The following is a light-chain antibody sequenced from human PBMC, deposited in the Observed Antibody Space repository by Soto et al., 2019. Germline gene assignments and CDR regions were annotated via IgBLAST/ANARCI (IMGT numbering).Light chain of an antibody. J-gene: IGLJ1*01. CDR2: DVS. CDR1: ISDVGGYNY. V-gene: IGLV2-14*01. Sequence: QSVLTQPPSASGSPGQSVTISCTGTISDVGGYNYVSWYQQHPGKAPKLMIYDVSNRPSGVSNRFSGSKSGNTASLTISGLQAEDEADYYCSSYTSSSTPYVFGTGTKVTVL. CDR3: SSYTSSSTPYV.